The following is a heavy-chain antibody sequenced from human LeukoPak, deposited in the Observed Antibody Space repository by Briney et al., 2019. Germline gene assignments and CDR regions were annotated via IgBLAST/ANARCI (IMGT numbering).Heavy chain of an antibody. J-gene: IGHJ6*03. CDR1: GYTFTGYY. D-gene: IGHD3-10*01. CDR2: INPNSGGT. V-gene: IGHV1-2*02. Sequence: ASVKVSCKASGYTFTGYYMHWVRQAPGQGLEWMGWINPNSGGTNYAQKFQRSFTMTTDTSTSPAYMALSRLRSDDTAVYYCARDGRFGELLSYYYYYYMDVWGKGTTVTTSS. CDR3: ARDGRFGELLSYYYYYYMDV.